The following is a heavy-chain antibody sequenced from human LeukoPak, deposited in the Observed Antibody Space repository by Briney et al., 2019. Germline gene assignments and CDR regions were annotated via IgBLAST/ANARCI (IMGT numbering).Heavy chain of an antibody. J-gene: IGHJ6*02. D-gene: IGHD2-15*01. V-gene: IGHV3-23*01. CDR3: AKDQGGYCSGGSCPGRYYYYGMDV. CDR1: GFTFTTYS. Sequence: GGSLRLSCAASGFTFTTYSMSWVRQAPGRGLEWVSAISTSGRSTYYADSVKGRFTISRDNSKNTLYLQMNSLRAEDTAVYYCAKDQGGYCSGGSCPGRYYYYGMDVWGQGTTVTVSS. CDR2: ISTSGRST.